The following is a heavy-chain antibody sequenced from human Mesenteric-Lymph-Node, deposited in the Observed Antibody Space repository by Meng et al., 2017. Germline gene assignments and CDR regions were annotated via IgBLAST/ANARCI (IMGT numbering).Heavy chain of an antibody. V-gene: IGHV4-30-2*01. CDR1: GDSITSGDYS. CDR2: IYHGVNI. D-gene: IGHD3-10*01. CDR3: VRDTRRGGGWFDP. J-gene: IGHJ5*02. Sequence: QVQLQESASELVRPSRTLSLTCAVSGDSITSGDYSWTWIRQPPGKGLEWIGYIYHGVNIYYTPSLRSRVTISVDKSRNQFSLKLTSVSAADTAVYYCVRDTRRGGGWFDPWGQGTLVTVSS.